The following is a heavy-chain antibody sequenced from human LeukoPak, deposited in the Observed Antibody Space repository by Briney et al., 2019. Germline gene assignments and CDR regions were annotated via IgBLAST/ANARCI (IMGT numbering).Heavy chain of an antibody. Sequence: GGSLRLSCAASGFTFSSYAMHWVRQAPGKGLEWVAVISYDGSNKYYADSVKGRFTISRDNAKNSLYLQMNSLRAEDTAVYYCARGLEGPQYYYDSSGYYHADYWGQGTLVTVSS. J-gene: IGHJ4*02. CDR3: ARGLEGPQYYYDSSGYYHADY. V-gene: IGHV3-30-3*01. CDR2: ISYDGSNK. CDR1: GFTFSSYA. D-gene: IGHD3-22*01.